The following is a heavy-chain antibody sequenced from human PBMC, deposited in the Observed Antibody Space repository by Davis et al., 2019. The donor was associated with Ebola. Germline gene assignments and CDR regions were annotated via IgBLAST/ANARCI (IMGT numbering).Heavy chain of an antibody. CDR2: INAGNGNT. Sequence: AASVKVSCKASGYTFTSYAMHWVRQAPGQRLEWMGWINAGNGNTKYSQKFQGRVTITRDTSASTAYMELGSLRSEDTAVYYCARVGGSTVWDYFDYWGQGTLVTVSS. CDR1: GYTFTSYA. J-gene: IGHJ4*02. D-gene: IGHD3-16*01. V-gene: IGHV1-3*01. CDR3: ARVGGSTVWDYFDY.